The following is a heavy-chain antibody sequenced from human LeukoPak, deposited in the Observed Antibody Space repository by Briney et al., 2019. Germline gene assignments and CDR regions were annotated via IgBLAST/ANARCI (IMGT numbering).Heavy chain of an antibody. CDR2: IISGGNT. CDR1: GFTFSGYA. CDR3: AKSRATSDWYFFDY. J-gene: IGHJ4*02. Sequence: GGSLRLSCAASGFTFSGYAMSWVRQAPGKGLEWVSGIISGGNTYYADSVKGRFTISRDNSKNALYLQTNSLRAEDTAVYHCAKSRATSDWYFFDYWGQGTLVTVSS. D-gene: IGHD2-21*02. V-gene: IGHV3-23*01.